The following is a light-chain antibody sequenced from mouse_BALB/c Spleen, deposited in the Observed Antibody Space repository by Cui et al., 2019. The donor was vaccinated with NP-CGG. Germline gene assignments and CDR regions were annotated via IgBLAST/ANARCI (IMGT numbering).Light chain of an antibody. Sequence: QAVVTQESALTTSPGETVTLTCRSSTGAVTTSNYANWVQEKQDHLFTGLIGGTNNRAPGVPARFSGSLIGDKAAITITGAQTEDEAIYFCALWYSNHWVFGGGTKLTVL. CDR3: ALWYSNHWV. CDR2: GTN. J-gene: IGLJ1*01. V-gene: IGLV1*01. CDR1: TGAVTTSNY.